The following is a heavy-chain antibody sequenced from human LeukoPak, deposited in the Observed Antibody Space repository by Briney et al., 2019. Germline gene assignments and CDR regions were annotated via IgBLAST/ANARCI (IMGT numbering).Heavy chain of an antibody. D-gene: IGHD4-17*01. CDR3: ARVACRDDYGFCYFDY. CDR2: IWYDGSNK. Sequence: PGRSLRLSCAASGFTFSSYGMHWVRQAPGKGLEWVAVIWYDGSNKYYADSVKGRFTISRDNSKNTLYLQMNSLRAEDTAVYYCARVACRDDYGFCYFDYWGQGTLVTVSS. J-gene: IGHJ4*02. CDR1: GFTFSSYG. V-gene: IGHV3-33*01.